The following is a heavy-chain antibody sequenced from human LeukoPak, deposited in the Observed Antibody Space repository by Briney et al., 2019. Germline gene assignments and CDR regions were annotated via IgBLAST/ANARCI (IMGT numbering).Heavy chain of an antibody. D-gene: IGHD3-3*01. V-gene: IGHV3-30-3*01. J-gene: IGHJ4*02. Sequence: GRSLRLSCAASGFTFSNYAMHWVRQAPGKGLEWVAVISYDGSNKYYADSVKGRFTISRDNSKNTLCLQMNSLRAEDTAVYYCARGGSGYYPAALDYWGQGTLVTVSS. CDR2: ISYDGSNK. CDR1: GFTFSNYA. CDR3: ARGGSGYYPAALDY.